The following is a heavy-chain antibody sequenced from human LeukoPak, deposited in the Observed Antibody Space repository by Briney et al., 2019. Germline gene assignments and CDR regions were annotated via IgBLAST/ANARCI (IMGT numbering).Heavy chain of an antibody. CDR2: INHSGST. D-gene: IGHD6-13*01. J-gene: IGHJ4*02. Sequence: SETVSLTCAVYGGSFSGYYWSWIRQPPGKGLEWIGEINHSGSTNYNPSLKSRVTISVDTSKNQFSLNLSSVTAADTAVYYCASTLRGGSSWYYFDYWGQGTLVSVSS. V-gene: IGHV4-34*01. CDR1: GGSFSGYY. CDR3: ASTLRGGSSWYYFDY.